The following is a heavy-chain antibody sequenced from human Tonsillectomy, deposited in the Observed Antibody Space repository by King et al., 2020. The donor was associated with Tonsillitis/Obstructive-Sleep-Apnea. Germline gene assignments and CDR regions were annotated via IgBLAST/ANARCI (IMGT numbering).Heavy chain of an antibody. CDR3: TREAKIGPYGMDV. J-gene: IGHJ6*02. V-gene: IGHV3-49*04. CDR2: IRSKYYGGTI. CDR1: GFSFGDYA. D-gene: IGHD3-22*01. Sequence: VQLVESGGGLVQPGRSLKLSCAASGFSFGDYAMSWVRQAPGKGLEWVSFIRSKYYGGTIEYAASVKGRFTTSRDDSKSIAYLQMNSVKTEDTAVYYCTREAKIGPYGMDVWGQGTTVTVSS.